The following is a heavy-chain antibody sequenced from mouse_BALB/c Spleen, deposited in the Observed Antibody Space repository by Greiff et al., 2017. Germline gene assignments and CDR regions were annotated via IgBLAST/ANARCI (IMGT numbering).Heavy chain of an antibody. V-gene: IGHV5-6*01. CDR2: ISSGGSYT. J-gene: IGHJ3*01. CDR1: GFTFSSYG. Sequence: EVQLVESGGDLVKPGGSLKLSCAASGFTFSSYGMSWVRQTPDQRLEWVATISSGGSYTYYPDSVKGRFTISRDNAKNTLYLQMSSLKSEDTAMYYCGFAYWGQGTLVTVSA. CDR3: GFAY.